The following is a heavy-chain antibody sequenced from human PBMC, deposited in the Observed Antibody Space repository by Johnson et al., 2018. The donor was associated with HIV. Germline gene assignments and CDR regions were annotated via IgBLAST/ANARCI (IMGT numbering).Heavy chain of an antibody. Sequence: VQLVESGGGLVQPGGSLRLSCAASGFTFSSYAMSWVRQAPGKGLEWVSAISGSGGSTYYADSVKVRFTIARDNSRNTLYLQMNSLSAEDTAVYYCAQDGGGPDAFDIWGQGTMVTVSS. CDR2: ISGSGGST. D-gene: IGHD3-16*01. CDR3: AQDGGGPDAFDI. V-gene: IGHV3-23*04. CDR1: GFTFSSYA. J-gene: IGHJ3*02.